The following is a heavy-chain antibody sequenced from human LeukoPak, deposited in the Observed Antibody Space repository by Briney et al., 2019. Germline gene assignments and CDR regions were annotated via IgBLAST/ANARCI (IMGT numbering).Heavy chain of an antibody. CDR2: IYSGGST. V-gene: IGHV3-53*01. CDR1: GFTVSSNY. D-gene: IGHD3-10*01. Sequence: PGGSLRLSCAASGFTVSSNYMSWVRQAPGKGLEWVSVIYSGGSTYYADSAKGRFTISRDNSKNTLYLQMNSLRAEDTAVYYCAREVGTYYYGSGGAFDIWGQGTMVTVSS. CDR3: AREVGTYYYGSGGAFDI. J-gene: IGHJ3*02.